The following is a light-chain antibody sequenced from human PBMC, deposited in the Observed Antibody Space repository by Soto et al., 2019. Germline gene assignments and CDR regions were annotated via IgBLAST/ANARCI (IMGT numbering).Light chain of an antibody. CDR3: QQYDSYLWT. V-gene: IGKV1-5*03. Sequence: DIQMTQSPSTLSASVGDRVTITCRASQSISSWLAWYQQKPGKAPKLLIYTASSLKSGVPSRFSGSGSGTEFTLTVSSLQPDDLATYYCQQYDSYLWTFGQGTKVVLK. CDR2: TAS. CDR1: QSISSW. J-gene: IGKJ1*01.